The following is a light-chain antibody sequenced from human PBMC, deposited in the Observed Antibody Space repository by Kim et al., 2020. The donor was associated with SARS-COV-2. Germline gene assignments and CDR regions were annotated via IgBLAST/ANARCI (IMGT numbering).Light chain of an antibody. CDR3: QQRGNWPT. Sequence: SLPPGERAPPSCRSSQSVRTYLAWYQQKPGQAPRLLIYDASNRATGIPARFSGSGSGTDFTLTISSLEPEDFAVYYCQQRGNWPTFGQGTRLEIK. CDR1: QSVRTY. V-gene: IGKV3-11*01. CDR2: DAS. J-gene: IGKJ5*01.